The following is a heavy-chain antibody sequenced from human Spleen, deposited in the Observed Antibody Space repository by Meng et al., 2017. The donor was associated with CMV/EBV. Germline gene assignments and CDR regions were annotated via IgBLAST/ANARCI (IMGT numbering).Heavy chain of an antibody. CDR3: ARDSATVNHYYYYGMDV. Sequence: SLKISCAASGFTFDDYAMHWVRQAPGKGLEWVSGISWNSGSIGYADSVKGRFTISRDNAKNSLYLQMNSLRAEDTAVYYCARDSATVNHYYYYGMDVWGQGTTVTVSS. J-gene: IGHJ6*02. CDR2: ISWNSGSI. V-gene: IGHV3-9*01. CDR1: GFTFDDYA. D-gene: IGHD4-17*01.